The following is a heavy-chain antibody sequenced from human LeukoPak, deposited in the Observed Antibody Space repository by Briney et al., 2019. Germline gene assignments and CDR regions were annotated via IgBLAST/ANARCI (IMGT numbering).Heavy chain of an antibody. CDR1: GFTFSSYS. CDR3: ARDRWDTMVRGIVDY. Sequence: PGGSLRLSCAASGFTFSSYSMNWVRQAPGKGLEWVSSISSSSSYIYYADSVKGRFTISRDNAKNSLYLQMNSLRAEDTAVYYCARDRWDTMVRGIVDYWGQGTLVTVSS. D-gene: IGHD3-10*01. V-gene: IGHV3-21*01. J-gene: IGHJ4*02. CDR2: ISSSSSYI.